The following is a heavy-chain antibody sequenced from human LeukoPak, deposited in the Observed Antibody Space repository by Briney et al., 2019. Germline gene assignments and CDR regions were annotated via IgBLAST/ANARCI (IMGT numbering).Heavy chain of an antibody. CDR3: ARVDATRPLSEPFDS. CDR1: GGSISSSSYY. V-gene: IGHV4-39*07. D-gene: IGHD1-1*01. Sequence: PSETLSLTCTVSGGSISSSSYYWGWIRQPPGKGLEWIGSIYHSGSTYYNPSLKSRTSISLDTSKNQFSLKLSPVTAADTAMYYCARVDATRPLSEPFDSWGQGSLVTVSS. J-gene: IGHJ4*02. CDR2: IYHSGST.